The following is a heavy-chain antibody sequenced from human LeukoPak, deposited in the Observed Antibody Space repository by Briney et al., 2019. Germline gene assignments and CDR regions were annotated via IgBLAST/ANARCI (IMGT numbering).Heavy chain of an antibody. CDR1: GGSISTYY. CDR2: IYYSGST. Sequence: SETLSLTCTVSGGSISTYYWSWIRQPPGKGLEWIGYIYYSGSTNYNPSLESRVTIPVDTSKNQFSLNLTSVTAADTAVYYCARGTGTTGWFDPWGQGTLVTVSS. CDR3: ARGTGTTGWFDP. V-gene: IGHV4-59*01. J-gene: IGHJ5*02. D-gene: IGHD1-1*01.